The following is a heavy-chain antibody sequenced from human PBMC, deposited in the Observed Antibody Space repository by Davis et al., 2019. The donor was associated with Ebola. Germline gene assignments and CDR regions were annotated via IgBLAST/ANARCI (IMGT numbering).Heavy chain of an antibody. CDR2: IYPGDSDT. V-gene: IGHV5-51*01. Sequence: GESLKISCQASGYSFSSYWIAWVRQMPGKGLEWMGIIYPGDSDTRYSPSFQGQVTFSVDKSINTAYLQWSRLKASDTAIYYCARPAASVGLEELDYWGQGTLLTVSS. CDR3: ARPAASVGLEELDY. CDR1: GYSFSSYW. D-gene: IGHD6-13*01. J-gene: IGHJ4*02.